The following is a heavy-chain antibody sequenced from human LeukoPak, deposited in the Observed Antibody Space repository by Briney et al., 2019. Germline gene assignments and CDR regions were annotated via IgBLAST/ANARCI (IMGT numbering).Heavy chain of an antibody. CDR2: IIPIFGTA. CDR1: GYDFISYD. V-gene: IGHV1-69*01. CDR3: AQAAFDI. J-gene: IGHJ3*02. Sequence: SVKVSCKTSGYDFISYDINRVRQATGQGLEGMGGIIPIFGTANYAQKFQGRVTITADESTSTAYMELSSLRSEDTAVYYCAQAAFDIWGQGTMVTVSS.